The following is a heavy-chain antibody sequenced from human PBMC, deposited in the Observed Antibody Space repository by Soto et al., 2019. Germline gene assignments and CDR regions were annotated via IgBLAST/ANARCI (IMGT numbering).Heavy chain of an antibody. D-gene: IGHD4-17*01. J-gene: IGHJ4*02. CDR2: SSVYNGHT. CDR3: AICDFGDHVPPLDH. Sequence: QVHLLPSGAEVKSTGASVRVSCKASGYTFSSYGVSWVRQAPVQGLEFMGWSSVYNGHTNYAEKFQGRVTMTTDTSPSTAYLDLRSLRCAVMAVYFGAICDFGDHVPPLDHGGQGTLVTFSA. CDR1: GYTFSSYG. V-gene: IGHV1-18*03.